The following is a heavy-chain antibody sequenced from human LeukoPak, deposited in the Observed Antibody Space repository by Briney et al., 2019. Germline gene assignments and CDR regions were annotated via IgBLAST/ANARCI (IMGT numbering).Heavy chain of an antibody. Sequence: PGGSLRLSCAASGFTFSTYGIHWVRQAPGKGLEWVAVICNDGSNKYYADSVKGRFTISRDNSKNTAFLQMSGLRTEDTAMYFCAQDNPIEQVPGLGPGNWGRGTLVTVSS. CDR3: AQDNPIEQVPGLGPGN. CDR1: GFTFSTYG. V-gene: IGHV3-30*02. D-gene: IGHD1-14*01. J-gene: IGHJ4*02. CDR2: ICNDGSNK.